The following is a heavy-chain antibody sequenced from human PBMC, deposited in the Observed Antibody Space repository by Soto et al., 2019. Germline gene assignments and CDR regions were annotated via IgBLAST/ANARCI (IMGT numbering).Heavy chain of an antibody. CDR3: ARVREGGEGDYGDYGVRYDAFDI. Sequence: QVQLVQSGAEVKKPGASVKVSCKASGYTFTSYGISWVRQAPGQGLEWMGWISAYNGNTNYAQKLQGRVTMTTDTPTSTGYMELRSLRSDDTAVYYCARVREGGEGDYGDYGVRYDAFDIWGQGTMVTVSS. CDR1: GYTFTSYG. V-gene: IGHV1-18*01. J-gene: IGHJ3*02. D-gene: IGHD4-17*01. CDR2: ISAYNGNT.